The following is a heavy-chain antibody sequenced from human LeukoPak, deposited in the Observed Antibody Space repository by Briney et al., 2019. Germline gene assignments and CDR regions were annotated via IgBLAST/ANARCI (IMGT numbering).Heavy chain of an antibody. V-gene: IGHV3-48*03. CDR1: GFTFSSYE. Sequence: GGSLRLSCAASGFTFSSYEMNWVRKAPGKGLEWVSYISSSGSTIYYADSVKGRFTISRDNAKNSLYLQMNSLRAEDTAVYYCARDISAFTATRYGMDVWGKGTTVTVSS. CDR3: ARDISAFTATRYGMDV. D-gene: IGHD4-11*01. J-gene: IGHJ6*04. CDR2: ISSSGSTI.